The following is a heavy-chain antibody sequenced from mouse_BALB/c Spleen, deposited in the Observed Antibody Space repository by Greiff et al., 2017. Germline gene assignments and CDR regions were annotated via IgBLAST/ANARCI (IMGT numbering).Heavy chain of an antibody. J-gene: IGHJ3*01. Sequence: VQLQQSGPGLVKPSQSLSLTCSVTGYSITSGYYWNWIRQSPGNKLEWMGYISYDGSNNYNPSLKNRISITRDTSKNQFFLKLNSVTTEDTATYYCAGPWDWFAYWGQGTLVTVSA. CDR3: AGPWDWFAY. CDR1: GYSITSGYY. D-gene: IGHD4-1*01. CDR2: ISYDGSN. V-gene: IGHV3-6*02.